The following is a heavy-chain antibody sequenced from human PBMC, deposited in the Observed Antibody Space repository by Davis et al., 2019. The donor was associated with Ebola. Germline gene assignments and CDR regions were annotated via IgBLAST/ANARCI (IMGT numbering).Heavy chain of an antibody. D-gene: IGHD3-10*01. V-gene: IGHV5-51*01. CDR3: ARHGSRKGLDV. CDR1: GYSFTSYW. Sequence: KVSCKGSGYSFTSYWIGWVRQMPGKGLEWMGIIYPGDSETRYSPSFQGQVTISAEKSITTAYLQWSSLKASDTAIYYCARHGSRKGLDVWGQGTTVTVSS. CDR2: IYPGDSET. J-gene: IGHJ6*02.